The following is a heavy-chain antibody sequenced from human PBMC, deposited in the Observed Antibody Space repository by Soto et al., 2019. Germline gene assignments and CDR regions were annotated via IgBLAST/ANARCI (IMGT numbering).Heavy chain of an antibody. J-gene: IGHJ4*02. D-gene: IGHD7-27*01. Sequence: QVQVVQSGAEVKKPGDSVKVSCRASGYTFTGHAIHWVRQAPGQSLEWMGWNDGGNGRTQYAQRFQGRVTLTRDTSALTAYMELRSLTSEDTAVYYCAREAGRTGDLDYWGQGTLVTVSS. V-gene: IGHV1-3*01. CDR1: GYTFTGHA. CDR2: NDGGNGRT. CDR3: AREAGRTGDLDY.